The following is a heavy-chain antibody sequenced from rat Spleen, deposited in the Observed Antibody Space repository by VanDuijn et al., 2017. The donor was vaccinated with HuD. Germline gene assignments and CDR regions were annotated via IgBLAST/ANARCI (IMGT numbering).Heavy chain of an antibody. CDR1: GFTFSNHD. CDR2: ITTGGGST. CDR3: ARHGDYGYPWFAY. D-gene: IGHD1-7*01. V-gene: IGHV5S23*01. Sequence: EVQLAESGGGLVQPGRSLKLSCAASGFTFSNHDMAWVRQAPTKGLEWIASITTGGGSTYYRDSVKGRFTLSRENSKSTLYLQMDSLRSEDTATYYCARHGDYGYPWFAYWGQGTLVTVSS. J-gene: IGHJ3*01.